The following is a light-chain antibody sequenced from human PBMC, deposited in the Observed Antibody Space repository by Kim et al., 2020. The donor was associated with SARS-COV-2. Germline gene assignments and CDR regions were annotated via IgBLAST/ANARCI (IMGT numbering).Light chain of an antibody. CDR3: SSYAGSSTFV. J-gene: IGLJ1*01. CDR2: EVS. Sequence: QSALTQPASASGSPGQSITISCTGTSSDVGTYDLVSWYQHPPGTAPKLMIYEVSKRPSGVSNRFSGSTSGNTASLTISGLQAEDEADYYCSSYAGSSTFVFGAGTKVTVL. CDR1: SSDVGTYDL. V-gene: IGLV2-23*02.